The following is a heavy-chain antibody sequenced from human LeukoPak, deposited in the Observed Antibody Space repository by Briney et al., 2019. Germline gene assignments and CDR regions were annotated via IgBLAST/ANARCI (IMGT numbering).Heavy chain of an antibody. CDR1: GFTFSSYG. CDR3: ARESQWLVLTY. CDR2: IQYDGSNE. D-gene: IGHD6-19*01. Sequence: TGGSLRLSCAASGFTFSSYGMHWVRQAPGKGLEWVAYIQYDGSNEQYADSVKGRFSISRDSSKNILYLQMNSLRAEDTAVYYCARESQWLVLTYWGQGTLVTVSS. V-gene: IGHV3-30*02. J-gene: IGHJ4*02.